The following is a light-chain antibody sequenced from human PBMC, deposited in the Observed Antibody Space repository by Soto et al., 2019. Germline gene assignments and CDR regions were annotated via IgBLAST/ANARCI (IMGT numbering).Light chain of an antibody. V-gene: IGLV2-14*01. CDR1: SSDIGGYNY. Sequence: QSALTQPASVSGSPGRSITISCTGTSSDIGGYNYVSWYQQHPGKAPKLMIYDVSNRPSGVSNRFSGSKSGSTASLTISGLQAEDEADYYCSSYTSSSTVLFGGGTKLTVL. J-gene: IGLJ2*01. CDR2: DVS. CDR3: SSYTSSSTVL.